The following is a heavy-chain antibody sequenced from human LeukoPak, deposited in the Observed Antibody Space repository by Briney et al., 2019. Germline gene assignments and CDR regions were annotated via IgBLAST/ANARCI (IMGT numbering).Heavy chain of an antibody. J-gene: IGHJ4*02. D-gene: IGHD3-22*01. CDR2: IYHSGST. CDR3: ARFAHLSYYYDSSGYYYFGY. Sequence: PGGSLRLSCAASGFTVSSNYMSWVRQPPGKGLEWIGSIYHSGSTYYNPSLKSRVTISVDTSKNQFSLKLSSVTAADTAVYYCARFAHLSYYYDSSGYYYFGYWGQGTLVTVSS. V-gene: IGHV4-38-2*01. CDR1: GFTVSSNY.